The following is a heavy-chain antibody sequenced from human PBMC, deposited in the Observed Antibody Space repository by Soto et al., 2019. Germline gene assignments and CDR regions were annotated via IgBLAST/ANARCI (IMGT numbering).Heavy chain of an antibody. D-gene: IGHD3-22*01. CDR3: ARDTYYHDSSDHFSADAFDI. CDR1: GFTSSRYW. CDR2: ISNDGSST. Sequence: GGALRVSCAASGFTSSRYWIHWVRQAPGKGLVWVSRISNDGSSTNYADSVKGRFTISRDNAKNTVYLQMNSLRAEDTAVYYCARDTYYHDSSDHFSADAFDIWGQGTMVTVSS. J-gene: IGHJ3*02. V-gene: IGHV3-74*01.